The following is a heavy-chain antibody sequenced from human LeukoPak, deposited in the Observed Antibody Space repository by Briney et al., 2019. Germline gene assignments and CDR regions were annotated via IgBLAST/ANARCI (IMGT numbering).Heavy chain of an antibody. CDR1: GGSISSYY. J-gene: IGHJ4*02. D-gene: IGHD2-15*01. Sequence: SETLPLTCTVSGGSISSYYWSWIRQPPGKGLEWIGYIYHGGSTNYNPSLKSRVTISVDTSKNQFSLKLSSVTATDTAVYYCARAGPLCSGGRCYDYWGQGTPVTVSS. CDR2: IYHGGST. CDR3: ARAGPLCSGGRCYDY. V-gene: IGHV4-59*13.